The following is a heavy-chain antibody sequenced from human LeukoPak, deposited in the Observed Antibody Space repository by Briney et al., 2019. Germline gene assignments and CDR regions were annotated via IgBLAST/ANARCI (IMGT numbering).Heavy chain of an antibody. CDR1: GFTLSTYW. J-gene: IGHJ4*02. V-gene: IGHV3-74*01. Sequence: PGGSLRLSCAASGFTLSTYWMHWVRQGPGKGLVWVSCINSDGSRTTYADSVKGRFTISRDNAKNTLYLQMNTLRVEDTAVYYCARVASRAFDYWGQGTLVTVSS. CDR3: ARVASRAFDY. CDR2: INSDGSRT.